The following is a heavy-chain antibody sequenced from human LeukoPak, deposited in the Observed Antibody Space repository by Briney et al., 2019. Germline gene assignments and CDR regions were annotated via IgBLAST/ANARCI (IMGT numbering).Heavy chain of an antibody. J-gene: IGHJ4*02. D-gene: IGHD5-12*01. CDR3: ARDGGGYGVIDY. V-gene: IGHV3-21*01. CDR1: GFTFSNYN. CDR2: ISSSYI. Sequence: GGSLRLSCAASGFTFSNYNMNWVRQAPGKGLEWVSSISSSYIYNADSVRGRFTISRDNAKNSLYLQMNSLRAEDTAVYFCARDGGGYGVIDYWGQGTLVTVSS.